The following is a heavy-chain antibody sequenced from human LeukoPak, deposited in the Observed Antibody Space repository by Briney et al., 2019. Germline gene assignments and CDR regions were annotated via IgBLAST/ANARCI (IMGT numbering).Heavy chain of an antibody. V-gene: IGHV4-39*01. CDR3: ARVMAADFHYFDY. J-gene: IGHJ4*02. D-gene: IGHD3-3*01. Sequence: PSETLSLTCTVSGGSISSSSYYWGWIRQPPGKGLEWIGSIYYSGSTYYNPSLKSRVTISVDTSKNQFSLKLSSVTAADTAVYYCARVMAADFHYFDYWGQGTLVTVSS. CDR2: IYYSGST. CDR1: GGSISSSSYY.